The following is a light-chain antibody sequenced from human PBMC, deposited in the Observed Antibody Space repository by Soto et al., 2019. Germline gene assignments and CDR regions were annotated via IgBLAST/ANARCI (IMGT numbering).Light chain of an antibody. V-gene: IGKV3-20*01. CDR1: QSVSSSN. CDR2: GAS. J-gene: IGKJ4*01. Sequence: ETVLTQSPGTLSSSPGQRATLSCRASQSVSSSNLAWYQQKPGQAPRLLIYGASSRATGIPDRFSGSGSGTDFTLTISGLEPEDFAVYFCQQYVGSGPVTFGGGTKVEVK. CDR3: QQYVGSGPVT.